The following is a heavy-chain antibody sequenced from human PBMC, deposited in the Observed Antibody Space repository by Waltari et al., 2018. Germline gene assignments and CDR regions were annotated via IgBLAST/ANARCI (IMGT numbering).Heavy chain of an antibody. J-gene: IGHJ3*02. Sequence: QVQLVQSGAEVKKPGASVKVSCKASGYTFTSYDINWVRQATGQGLEWMGWMNPNSGNTGYAQKFQGRVTMTRNTSISTAYMELSSLRSEDTAVYYCARPFTIFGVVADDACDIWGQGTMVTVSS. V-gene: IGHV1-8*01. CDR1: GYTFTSYD. CDR3: ARPFTIFGVVADDACDI. CDR2: MNPNSGNT. D-gene: IGHD3-3*01.